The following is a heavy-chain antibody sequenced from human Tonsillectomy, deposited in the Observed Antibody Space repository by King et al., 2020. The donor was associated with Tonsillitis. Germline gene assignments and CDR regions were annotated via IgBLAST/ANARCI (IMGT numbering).Heavy chain of an antibody. CDR3: AKDGIGLSDWYFEP. D-gene: IGHD3-16*01. Sequence: VQLVESGGGVVQPGRSLRLSCAASGFTFSNYGMHWVRQAPGKGLEWVALIAYDASYENYADSVKGRFAISRDNSKNTLYLEMNSLRVEDTAVYYCAKDGIGLSDWYFEPWGRGTLVTVSP. V-gene: IGHV3-30*18. J-gene: IGHJ2*01. CDR1: GFTFSNYG. CDR2: IAYDASYE.